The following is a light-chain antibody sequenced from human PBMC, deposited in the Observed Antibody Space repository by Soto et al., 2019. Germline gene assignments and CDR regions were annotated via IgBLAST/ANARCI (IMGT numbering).Light chain of an antibody. J-gene: IGLJ3*02. Sequence: QSVLTQPPSASGSLGQSVTISCTGTSSDVGGYNYVSWYQQHPGKAPKLMIYEVSKWPSGVPDRFSGSKSGNTASLTVSGLQADDEADYYCSSYAGSNTWVFGGGTKVTVL. CDR2: EVS. V-gene: IGLV2-8*01. CDR3: SSYAGSNTWV. CDR1: SSDVGGYNY.